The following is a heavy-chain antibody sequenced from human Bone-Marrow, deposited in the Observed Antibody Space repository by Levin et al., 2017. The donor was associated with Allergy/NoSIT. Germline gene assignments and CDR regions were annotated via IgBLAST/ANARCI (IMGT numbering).Heavy chain of an antibody. J-gene: IGHJ5*02. V-gene: IGHV3-21*01. D-gene: IGHD1-26*01. Sequence: GESLKISCAASGFTFSSYSMTWVRQAPGKGLEWVSFISGSGGFIKYADSVKGRFIISRDNAKNSLSLQMNSLGGEDTAVYYCARANSGSYSHWFDPWGQGTLVTVSS. CDR2: ISGSGGFI. CDR1: GFTFSSYS. CDR3: ARANSGSYSHWFDP.